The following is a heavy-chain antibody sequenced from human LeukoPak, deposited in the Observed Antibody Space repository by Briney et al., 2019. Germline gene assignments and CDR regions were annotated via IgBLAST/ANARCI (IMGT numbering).Heavy chain of an antibody. V-gene: IGHV3-49*03. Sequence: PGGSLRLSCTASGFTFGDYAMSWFRQAPGKGLEWVGFIRSKAYGGTTEYAASVKGRFTISRDDSKSIAYLQMNSLKTEDTAVYYCTRDRGEDYVWGSYADYWGQGTLVTVSS. CDR3: TRDRGEDYVWGSYADY. CDR1: GFTFGDYA. D-gene: IGHD3-16*01. CDR2: IRSKAYGGTT. J-gene: IGHJ4*02.